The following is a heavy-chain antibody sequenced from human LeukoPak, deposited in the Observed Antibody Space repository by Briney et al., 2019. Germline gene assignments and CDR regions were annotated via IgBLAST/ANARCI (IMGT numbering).Heavy chain of an antibody. Sequence: GGSLRLSCAASGFTFDSYAMNWVRQAPGKGLEWVSYIRGGGAGARYVEPVKGRFTISRDNAKNTLYLQMDSLSVEDTATYYCAKCSATYYNDAFDVWGRGTMVTVSS. J-gene: IGHJ3*01. CDR3: AKCSATYYNDAFDV. D-gene: IGHD3-10*02. V-gene: IGHV3-23*01. CDR1: GFTFDSYA. CDR2: IRGGGAGA.